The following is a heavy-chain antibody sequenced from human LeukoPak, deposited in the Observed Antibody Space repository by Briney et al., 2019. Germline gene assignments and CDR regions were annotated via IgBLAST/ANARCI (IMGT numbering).Heavy chain of an antibody. D-gene: IGHD3-22*01. CDR1: GFTVSSNY. Sequence: GGSLRLSCAASGFTVSSNYMSWVRQAPGKGLEWVAFIRSDGSHKYFADSVKGRFTISRDNSKNTLSLQMNSLRAEDTAIYYCAKDTLRMIAVEIDYWGRGTLVTVSS. V-gene: IGHV3-30*02. J-gene: IGHJ4*02. CDR2: IRSDGSHK. CDR3: AKDTLRMIAVEIDY.